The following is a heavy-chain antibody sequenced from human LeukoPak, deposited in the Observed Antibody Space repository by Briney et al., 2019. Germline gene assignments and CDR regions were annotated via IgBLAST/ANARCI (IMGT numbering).Heavy chain of an antibody. D-gene: IGHD6-13*01. CDR1: GFTFSNYA. CDR3: ANDRGFDSSSRRGFDY. Sequence: GGSLRLSCAASGFTFSNYAMSWVRQAPGKGLEWVSAISGSGGSTYYADSVKGRFTISRDNSKNTLYLQMNSLRAEDTAVYYCANDRGFDSSSRRGFDYWGQGTLVTVSS. V-gene: IGHV3-23*01. CDR2: ISGSGGST. J-gene: IGHJ4*02.